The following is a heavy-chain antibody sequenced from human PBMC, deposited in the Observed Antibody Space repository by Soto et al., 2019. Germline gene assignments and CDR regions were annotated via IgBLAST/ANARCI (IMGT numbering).Heavy chain of an antibody. CDR2: ISYDGSNK. CDR3: AGGQYYFDY. CDR1: GFPFSSYG. V-gene: IGHV3-30*03. Sequence: QVQLVESGGGVVQPGRSLRLSCAASGFPFSSYGMHWVRQAPGKGLEWVAHISYDGSNKHYTDSVKGRFTISRDNSKNILYLRLRSLRAEDTAVYYCAGGQYYFDYCGQGTRVSVSS. J-gene: IGHJ4*02. D-gene: IGHD2-15*01.